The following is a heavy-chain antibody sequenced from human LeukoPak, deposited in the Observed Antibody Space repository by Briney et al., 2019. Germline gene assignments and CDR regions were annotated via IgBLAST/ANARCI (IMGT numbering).Heavy chain of an antibody. CDR2: IYHSGST. D-gene: IGHD3-10*01. CDR1: GGSISSSNS. J-gene: IGHJ3*02. Sequence: PSGTLSLTCAVSGGSISSSNSWSWVRQPPGKGLEWIGEIYHSGSTNYNPSLKSRVTISVDKSKNQFSLKLSSVTAADTAVYYCAVGGVYLRGGAEAFDIWGQGTMVTVSS. CDR3: AVGGVYLRGGAEAFDI. V-gene: IGHV4-4*02.